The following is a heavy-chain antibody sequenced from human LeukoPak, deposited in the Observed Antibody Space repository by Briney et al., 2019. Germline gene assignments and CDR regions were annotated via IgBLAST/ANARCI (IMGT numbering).Heavy chain of an antibody. CDR1: GFTFSRYL. Sequence: GGSLRLSCATSGFTFSRYLMTWVRQAPGKGLECVATIKEDGSEGYYVDSVEGRFTISRDNAKNSLYLQMNSLRAEDTAVYYCAGTNSRGGSEHWGQGTLVTVSS. CDR2: IKEDGSEG. V-gene: IGHV3-7*01. D-gene: IGHD3-10*01. J-gene: IGHJ1*01. CDR3: AGTNSRGGSEH.